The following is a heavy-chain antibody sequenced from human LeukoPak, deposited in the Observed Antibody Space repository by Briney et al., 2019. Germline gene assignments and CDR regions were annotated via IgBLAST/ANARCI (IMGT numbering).Heavy chain of an antibody. D-gene: IGHD6-19*01. V-gene: IGHV3-74*01. CDR3: SRVLSSGWYYFDY. CDR1: GFTFSSYW. Sequence: GGSLRLSCAASGFTFSSYWMHWVRQAPGKGLVWVSRINSDGSSTSYADSVKGRFTISRDNAKNTLYLPMNSLRAEDTAVYYCSRVLSSGWYYFDYWGQGTLVTVSS. J-gene: IGHJ4*02. CDR2: INSDGSST.